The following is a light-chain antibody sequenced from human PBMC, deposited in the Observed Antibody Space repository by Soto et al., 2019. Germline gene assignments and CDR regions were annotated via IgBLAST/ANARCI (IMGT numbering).Light chain of an antibody. J-gene: IGLJ2*01. CDR1: SSNIGAGYD. CDR2: GNS. CDR3: QSYDSSMSGYVV. Sequence: QSVLTQPPSVSGAPGQRVTISCTGSSSNIGAGYDVHWYQQLPGTAPKLLIFGNSNRPSGVPDRFSGSKSCTSASLAITGLQAEDEADYYCQSYDSSMSGYVVFGRGTTVTVL. V-gene: IGLV1-40*01.